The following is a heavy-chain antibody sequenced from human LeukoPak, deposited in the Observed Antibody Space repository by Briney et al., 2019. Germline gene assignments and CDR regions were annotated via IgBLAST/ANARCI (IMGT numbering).Heavy chain of an antibody. V-gene: IGHV3-9*01. Sequence: GRSLRLSCAASGFTFDDYAMHWVRQAPGKGLEWVSGISWNSGSIGYADSVKGRFTISRDNAKNSLCLQMNSLRAEDTAVYYCAGSVLTGYPNFDYWGQGTLVTVSS. CDR2: ISWNSGSI. CDR3: AGSVLTGYPNFDY. J-gene: IGHJ4*02. CDR1: GFTFDDYA. D-gene: IGHD3-9*01.